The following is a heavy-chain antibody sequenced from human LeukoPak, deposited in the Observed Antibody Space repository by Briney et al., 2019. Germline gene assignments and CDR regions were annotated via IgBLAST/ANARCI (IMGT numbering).Heavy chain of an antibody. V-gene: IGHV3-11*01. CDR3: ARMSSRSFFYYMDV. Sequence: GGSLRLSCAASGFTFSSYYVSWIRQAPGKGLEWISHIPDSGSATYYADSVKGRFTISRDNAKESLSLQMSSLRDDDTAVYYCARMSSRSFFYYMDVWGKGTTVTVSS. J-gene: IGHJ6*03. CDR2: IPDSGSAT. D-gene: IGHD2-15*01. CDR1: GFTFSSYY.